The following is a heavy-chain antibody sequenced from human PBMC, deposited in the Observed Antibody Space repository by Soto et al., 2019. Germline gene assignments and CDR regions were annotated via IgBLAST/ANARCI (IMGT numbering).Heavy chain of an antibody. J-gene: IGHJ4*02. Sequence: QVQLVQSGAEVKKPGASVKVSCKASGYTFINYDINWVRQATGQGLEWMGWMNPNSGDTGYAQKFPGRVSMTSNAAISTAFMELSSLESDDTAVYYCARNRRETGDFDYWGQGTLVTVSS. CDR3: ARNRRETGDFDY. D-gene: IGHD7-27*01. CDR2: MNPNSGDT. CDR1: GYTFINYD. V-gene: IGHV1-8*01.